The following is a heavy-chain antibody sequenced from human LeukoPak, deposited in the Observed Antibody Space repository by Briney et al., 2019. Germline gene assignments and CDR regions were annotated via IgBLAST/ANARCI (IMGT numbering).Heavy chain of an antibody. V-gene: IGHV3-7*01. CDR3: ARDPYYGLGDPPLKTDY. Sequence: GGSLRLSCAASGFTFSSYWMSWVRQAPGKGLEWVANIKQDGSEKYYVDSVKGRFTISRDNAKNSLYLQMNSLRAEDTAVYYCARDPYYGLGDPPLKTDYWGQGTLVTVSS. CDR1: GFTFSSYW. CDR2: IKQDGSEK. D-gene: IGHD3-10*01. J-gene: IGHJ4*02.